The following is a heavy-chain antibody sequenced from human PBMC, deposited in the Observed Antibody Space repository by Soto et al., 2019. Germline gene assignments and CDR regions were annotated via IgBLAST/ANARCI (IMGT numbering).Heavy chain of an antibody. CDR1: GGSISSYY. J-gene: IGHJ5*02. V-gene: IGHV4-59*01. Sequence: SETLSLTCTVSGGSISSYYWSWIRQPPGKGLEWIGYIYYSGSTNYNPSLKSRVTISVDTSKNQFSLKLSSVTAADTAVYYCASSLYSYEMTWWFDPWGQGTLVTVSS. CDR2: IYYSGST. D-gene: IGHD5-18*01. CDR3: ASSLYSYEMTWWFDP.